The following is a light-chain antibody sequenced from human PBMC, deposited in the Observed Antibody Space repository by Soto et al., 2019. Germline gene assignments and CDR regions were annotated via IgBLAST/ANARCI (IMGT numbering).Light chain of an antibody. CDR3: QSFDSSLRAVV. J-gene: IGLJ2*01. CDR2: DNS. V-gene: IGLV1-40*01. CDR1: SSNFGAGYD. Sequence: QSVLTQPPSVSGAPGHRVTISCTGSSSNFGAGYDVHWYQQLPGTAPKLLIFDNSNRPSGVPDRFSGSKSGTSASLAITGLQAEDEADYYCQSFDSSLRAVVFGGGTKLTVL.